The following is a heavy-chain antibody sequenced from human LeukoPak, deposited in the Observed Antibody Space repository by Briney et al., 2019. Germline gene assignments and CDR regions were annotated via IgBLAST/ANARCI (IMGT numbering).Heavy chain of an antibody. D-gene: IGHD6-19*01. J-gene: IGHJ4*02. V-gene: IGHV3-7*01. Sequence: GGSLRLSCAASGFSLSGYWMTWVRQAPGKGLEWVANINRDGSQKNHVDSVQGRFTISRDNAKNSLYLQMNSLTAEDTAVYYCARNGRDRYSSGWSFFDYWGQGTLVTVSS. CDR1: GFSLSGYW. CDR2: INRDGSQK. CDR3: ARNGRDRYSSGWSFFDY.